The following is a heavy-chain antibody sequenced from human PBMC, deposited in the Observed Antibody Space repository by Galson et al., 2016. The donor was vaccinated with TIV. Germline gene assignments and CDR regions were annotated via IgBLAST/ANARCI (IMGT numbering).Heavy chain of an antibody. CDR2: IYPGDSDT. D-gene: IGHD3-22*01. V-gene: IGHV5-51*03. J-gene: IGHJ4*02. CDR3: ARRADSSGYYYSFDY. CDR1: GYSFTSYW. Sequence: QSGAEVKKPGESLKISCKGSGYSFTSYWIGWVRQMPGKGLERMGIIYPGDSDTRYSPSFQGQVTISADKSISTAYLQWSSLKASDTAMYYCARRADSSGYYYSFDYWGQGTLVTVSS.